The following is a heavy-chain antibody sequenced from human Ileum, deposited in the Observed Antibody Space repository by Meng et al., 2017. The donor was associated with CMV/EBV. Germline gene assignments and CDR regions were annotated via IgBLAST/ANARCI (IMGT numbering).Heavy chain of an antibody. V-gene: IGHV4-31*03. J-gene: IGHJ5*02. CDR1: GASIRSGGYY. D-gene: IGHD3-3*01. Sequence: SETLSLTCTVSGASIRSGGYYWSWIRQHPGKGLEWIGNIYYSGNTYYNPSLKSRVTISVDTSKKQFSLKLSSVTAADTAVYFCARGRFSGLNFFDPWGQGTRVT. CDR3: ARGRFSGLNFFDP. CDR2: IYYSGNT.